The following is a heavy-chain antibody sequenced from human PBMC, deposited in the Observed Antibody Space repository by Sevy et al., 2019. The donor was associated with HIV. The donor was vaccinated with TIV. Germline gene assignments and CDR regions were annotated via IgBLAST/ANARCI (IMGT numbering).Heavy chain of an antibody. Sequence: GGSLRLSCAASRFTFNNFAIHWVRQAPGKGLEWVAVISYDGNNKFYADSVKGRFTISRDISKNTLYLQMNSLRGDDTAVYYCARGRVTSHYFDYWGQGTLVTVSS. CDR1: RFTFNNFA. CDR3: ARGRVTSHYFDY. J-gene: IGHJ4*02. D-gene: IGHD2-21*02. CDR2: ISYDGNNK. V-gene: IGHV3-30*04.